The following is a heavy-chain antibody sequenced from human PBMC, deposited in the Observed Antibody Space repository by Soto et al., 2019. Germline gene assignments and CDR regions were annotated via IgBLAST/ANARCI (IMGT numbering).Heavy chain of an antibody. CDR2: IYYSGST. J-gene: IGHJ6*04. CDR3: ARAFSPRYSKDYYYGMDV. V-gene: IGHV4-31*03. Sequence: LSLTCTVSGGSISSGGYYWSWIRQHPGKGLEWIGYIYYSGSTYYNPSLKSRVTISVDTSKNQFSLKLSSVTAADTAVYYCARAFSPRYSKDYYYGMDVWGEGTTVTVSS. D-gene: IGHD4-4*01. CDR1: GGSISSGGYY.